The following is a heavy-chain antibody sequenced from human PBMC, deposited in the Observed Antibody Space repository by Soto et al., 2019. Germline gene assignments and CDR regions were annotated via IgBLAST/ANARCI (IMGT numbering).Heavy chain of an antibody. J-gene: IGHJ6*02. CDR1: GYTFTSYD. V-gene: IGHV1-8*01. CDR2: MNPNSGNT. Sequence: ASVKVSCKASGYTFTSYDINWVRQATGQGLEWMGWMNPNSGNTGYAQKFQGRVTMTRNTSISTAYMELSSLRSEDTAVYYCARERGYDFWSGYSSDYGMDVWGQGTTVTVSS. D-gene: IGHD3-3*01. CDR3: ARERGYDFWSGYSSDYGMDV.